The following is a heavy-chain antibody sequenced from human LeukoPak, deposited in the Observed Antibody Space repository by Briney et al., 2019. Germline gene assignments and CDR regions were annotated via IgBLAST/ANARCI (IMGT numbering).Heavy chain of an antibody. CDR1: GGSFSGYH. D-gene: IGHD4/OR15-4a*01. V-gene: IGHV4-34*01. Sequence: SETLSLTFAVYGGSFSGYHWSWIRQPPGKGLEWIGEVNHSGSTSYNPSLKRRVTVSVDTSKNQISLKLSSVTAADTAMYYCARGCPNALDYYYLDYWGQGNLVTVSS. J-gene: IGHJ4*02. CDR2: VNHSGST. CDR3: ARGCPNALDYYYLDY.